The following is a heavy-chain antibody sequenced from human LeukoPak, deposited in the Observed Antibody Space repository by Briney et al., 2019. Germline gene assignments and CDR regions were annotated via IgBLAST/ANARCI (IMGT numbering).Heavy chain of an antibody. CDR1: GFTFSSYW. CDR2: INSDGGST. V-gene: IGHV3-74*01. D-gene: IGHD1-26*01. J-gene: IGHJ3*02. Sequence: GGSLRLSCAASGFTFSSYWMHWVRQAPGKGLVWVSRINSDGGSTSYADSVKGRFTISRDNAKNTLYLQMNSLRAEDTAVYYCARDGTYHDAFDIWGQGTMVTVSS. CDR3: ARDGTYHDAFDI.